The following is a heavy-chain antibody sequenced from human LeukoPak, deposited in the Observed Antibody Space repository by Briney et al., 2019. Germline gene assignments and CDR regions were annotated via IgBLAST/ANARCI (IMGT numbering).Heavy chain of an antibody. CDR2: IHNSGST. CDR3: ARGIRGAADY. V-gene: IGHV4-59*01. CDR1: SDSISSYY. Sequence: SETLSLTCTAASDSISSYYWSWIRQPPGKGLEWIGFIHNSGSTNYNPSLKSRLAMSLDTSKNQFSLNLNSVTAADTAVYYCARGIRGAADYWGQGTLVTVSS. D-gene: IGHD3-16*01. J-gene: IGHJ4*02.